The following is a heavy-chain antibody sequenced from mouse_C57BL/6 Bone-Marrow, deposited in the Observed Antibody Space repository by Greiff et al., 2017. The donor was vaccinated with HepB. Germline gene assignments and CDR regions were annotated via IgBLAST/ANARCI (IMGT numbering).Heavy chain of an antibody. CDR2: IWSGGST. V-gene: IGHV2-2*01. CDR1: GFSLTSYG. D-gene: IGHD1-1*01. Sequence: VQLQQSGPGLVQPSQSLSITCTVSGFSLTSYGVHWVRQSPGKGLEWLGVIWSGGSTDDNAAFISRLSISMDNSKIQDFFKMNSLQAADTAIYYFARSPIYYGRYAMDYWGQGTSVTVSS. J-gene: IGHJ4*01. CDR3: ARSPIYYGRYAMDY.